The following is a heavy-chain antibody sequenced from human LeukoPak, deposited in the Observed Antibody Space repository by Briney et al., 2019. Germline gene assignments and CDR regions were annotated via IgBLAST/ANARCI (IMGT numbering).Heavy chain of an antibody. J-gene: IGHJ4*02. Sequence: PGGSLRLSCAASGFRFSDSGMHWVRQSPGKGLEWVAIIWYDGSGKYYADSVKGRFTISRDNSRNMVYLQMNSLRAEDTAVYFCARDQGTVAQGVTVKSPGYFDYWGQGTLVTVSS. CDR3: ARDQGTVAQGVTVKSPGYFDY. CDR1: GFRFSDSG. CDR2: IWYDGSGK. V-gene: IGHV3-33*01. D-gene: IGHD3-10*01.